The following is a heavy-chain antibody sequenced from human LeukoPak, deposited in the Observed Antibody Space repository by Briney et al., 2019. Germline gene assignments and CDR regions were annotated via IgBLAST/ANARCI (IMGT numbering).Heavy chain of an antibody. J-gene: IGHJ4*02. CDR2: INSDGSST. V-gene: IGHV3-74*01. D-gene: IGHD3-22*01. CDR3: ARGTNYYDSTGMSD. Sequence: GGSLRLSCAASGFTFSSSAMSWVRQVPGKGLEWVSGINSDGSSTNYADSVKGRFTISRDNAKNTLYLQVNSLRAEDTAVYFCARGTNYYDSTGMSDWGQGTLVTVSS. CDR1: GFTFSSSA.